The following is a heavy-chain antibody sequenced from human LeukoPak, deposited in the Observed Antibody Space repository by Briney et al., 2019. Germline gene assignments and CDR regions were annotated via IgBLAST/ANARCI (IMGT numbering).Heavy chain of an antibody. CDR1: GGSFSGYY. D-gene: IGHD2-2*01. V-gene: IGHV4-34*01. J-gene: IGHJ3*02. CDR3: ARRGSRYQLLRSAFDI. CDR2: INHSGST. Sequence: SETLSLTCAVYGGSFSGYYWSWIRQPPGKGLEWIGEINHSGSTNYNPSLKSRVTISVDTSKNQFSLKLSSVTAADTAVYYCARRGSRYQLLRSAFDIWGQGTMVTVSS.